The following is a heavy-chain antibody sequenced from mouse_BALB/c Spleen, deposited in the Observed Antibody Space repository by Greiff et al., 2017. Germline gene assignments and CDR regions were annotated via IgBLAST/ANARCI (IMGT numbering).Heavy chain of an antibody. CDR2: ISYSGST. J-gene: IGHJ1*01. Sequence: EVKLMESGPGLVKPSQSLSLTCTVTGYSITSDYAWNWIRQFPGNKLEWMGYISYSGSTSYNPSLKSRISITRDTSKNQFFLQLNSVTTEDTATYYCARRGSTMISYWYFDVWGAGTTVTVSS. D-gene: IGHD2-4*01. CDR3: ARRGSTMISYWYFDV. V-gene: IGHV3-2*02. CDR1: GYSITSDYA.